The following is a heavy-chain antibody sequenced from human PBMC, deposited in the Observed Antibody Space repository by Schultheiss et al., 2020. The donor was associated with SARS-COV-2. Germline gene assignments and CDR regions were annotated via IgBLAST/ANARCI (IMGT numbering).Heavy chain of an antibody. Sequence: SETLSLTCTVSGGSISSGSYYWSWIRQPAGKGLEWIGRIYTSGSTNYNPSLKSRVTISVDTSKNQFSLQLSSVTAADTAVYYCAREGAAAGHNYYYYGMDVWGQGTTVTVSS. CDR2: IYTSGST. J-gene: IGHJ6*02. D-gene: IGHD6-13*01. V-gene: IGHV4-61*02. CDR3: AREGAAAGHNYYYYGMDV. CDR1: GGSISSGSYY.